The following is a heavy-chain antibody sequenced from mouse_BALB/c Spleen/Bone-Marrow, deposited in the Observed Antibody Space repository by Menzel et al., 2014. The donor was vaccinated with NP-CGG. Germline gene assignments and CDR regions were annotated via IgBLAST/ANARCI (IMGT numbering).Heavy chain of an antibody. V-gene: IGHV4-1*02. J-gene: IGHJ2*01. D-gene: IGHD1-1*01. CDR2: INPDSRTI. CDR1: GFDFSRYW. Sequence: EVQRVESGGGLVQPGGSLKLSCAASGFDFSRYWMSWVRQAPGKGLEWIGEINPDSRTINYSPSLKDKFIISRDNAKNTLYLRLNKARSEDTALYYCARPDYYGYLNYWGQGTTLTVSS. CDR3: ARPDYYGYLNY.